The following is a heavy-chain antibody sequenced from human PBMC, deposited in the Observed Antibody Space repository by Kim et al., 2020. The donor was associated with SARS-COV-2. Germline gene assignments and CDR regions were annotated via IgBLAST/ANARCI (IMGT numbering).Heavy chain of an antibody. CDR3: ARDLIITFGGVIENSHAFDI. D-gene: IGHD3-16*02. J-gene: IGHJ3*02. CDR1: GYTFTSYA. Sequence: ASVKVSCKASGYTFTSYAMNWVRQAPGQGLEWMGWINTNTGNPTYAQGFTGRFVFSLDTSVSTAYLQISSLKAEDTAVYYCARDLIITFGGVIENSHAFDIWGQGTMVTVSS. V-gene: IGHV7-4-1*02. CDR2: INTNTGNP.